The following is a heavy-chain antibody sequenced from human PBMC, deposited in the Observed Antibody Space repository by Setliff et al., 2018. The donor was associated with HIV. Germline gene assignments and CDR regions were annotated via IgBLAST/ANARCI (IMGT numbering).Heavy chain of an antibody. D-gene: IGHD2-15*01. J-gene: IGHJ4*02. V-gene: IGHV4-39*01. CDR1: GGSISSISYY. CDR3: ARHPPYCSGGSCYRGRGYYFDY. Sequence: SETLSLTCTVSGGSISSISYYWGWIRQPPGKGLEWIGSIYYSGSTYYNPSLKSRVTIFVDTSKNQFSLKLNSVTAADTAMYYCARHPPYCSGGSCYRGRGYYFDYWGQGTLVTVSS. CDR2: IYYSGST.